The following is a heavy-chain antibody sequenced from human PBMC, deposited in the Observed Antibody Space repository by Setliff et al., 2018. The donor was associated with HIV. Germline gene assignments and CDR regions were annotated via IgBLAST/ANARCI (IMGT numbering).Heavy chain of an antibody. D-gene: IGHD6-13*01. CDR2: IYYSGST. CDR3: ATYSSSWPDY. V-gene: IGHV4-59*08. J-gene: IGHJ4*02. CDR1: GGSISSHY. Sequence: SETLSLTCTVSGGSISSHYWSWIRQPPGKGLEWIGYIYYSGSTIYNPSLKSRVTISVDTSKNQFSLKLSSVTAADTSVYYCATYSSSWPDYWGQGTLVTVSS.